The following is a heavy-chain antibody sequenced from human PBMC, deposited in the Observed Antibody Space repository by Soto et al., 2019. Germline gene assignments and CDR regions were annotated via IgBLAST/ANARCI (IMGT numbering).Heavy chain of an antibody. CDR3: AADPTADYYYYGMDV. CDR2: IVVGSGNT. V-gene: IGHV1-58*01. J-gene: IGHJ6*02. CDR1: GFTFTSSA. Sequence: QMQLVQSGPEVKKPGTSVKVSCKASGFTFTSSAVQWVRQARGQRLEWIGWIVVGSGNTNYAQKFQERVTITRVMSTSTAYMELSSLRSEDTAVYYCAADPTADYYYYGMDVWGQGTTVTVSS.